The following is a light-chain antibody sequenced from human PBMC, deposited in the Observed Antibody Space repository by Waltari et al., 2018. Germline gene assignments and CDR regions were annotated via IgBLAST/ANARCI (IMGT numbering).Light chain of an antibody. CDR2: GAS. Sequence: EIVLTQSPGTLSLSPGERATLSCRASQPVDDYLAWYQQKPGPAPRLLIYGASSRAAGIPDRFSGSWSGTDFTLTISRLEPEDFAMYYCQQYVRSPETFGLGTRVEI. V-gene: IGKV3-20*01. CDR3: QQYVRSPET. J-gene: IGKJ1*01. CDR1: QPVDDY.